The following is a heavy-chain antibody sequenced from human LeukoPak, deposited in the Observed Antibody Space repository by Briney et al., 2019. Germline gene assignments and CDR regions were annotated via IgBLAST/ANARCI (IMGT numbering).Heavy chain of an antibody. Sequence: GGSLRLSCAASGFSLSNYWMSWVRQAPGKGLEWVANINQGGSDKYYVDSVMGRFTISKDNAKNSVYLQMNSLRPEDTAIYYCAWYGVTHGLDVWGQGTTVTVSS. V-gene: IGHV3-7*01. CDR1: GFSLSNYW. J-gene: IGHJ6*02. D-gene: IGHD3-10*01. CDR2: INQGGSDK. CDR3: AWYGVTHGLDV.